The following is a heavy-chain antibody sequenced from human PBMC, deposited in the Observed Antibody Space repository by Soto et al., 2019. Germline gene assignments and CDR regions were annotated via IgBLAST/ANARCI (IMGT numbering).Heavy chain of an antibody. CDR3: ARGNDSSGYLPYYYYYYGMYV. J-gene: IGHJ6*02. V-gene: IGHV1-2*02. CDR2: INPNSGGT. D-gene: IGHD3-22*01. Sequence: SVKVSCNPSGYTFTRYYMHWVRQAPGQGLEWMGWINPNSGGTNYAQKFQGRVTISVDTSKNQFSLKLSSVTAADTAVYYCARGNDSSGYLPYYYYYYGMYVWGQGTTVTVSS. CDR1: GYTFTRYY.